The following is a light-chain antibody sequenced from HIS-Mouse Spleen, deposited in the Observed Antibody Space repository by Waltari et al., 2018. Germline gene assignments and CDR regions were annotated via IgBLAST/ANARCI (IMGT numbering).Light chain of an antibody. CDR2: EGS. V-gene: IGLV2-23*01. CDR1: SSDVGSYNL. J-gene: IGLJ2*01. CDR3: CSYAGSSDVV. Sequence: QSALTQPASVSGSPGQSITISCTGTSSDVGSYNLVSWYQQHPGKAPKLMIYEGSKRHSGVVNRFSGSKSGNTASLTLSGLQAEDEADYYCCSYAGSSDVVFGGGTKLTVL.